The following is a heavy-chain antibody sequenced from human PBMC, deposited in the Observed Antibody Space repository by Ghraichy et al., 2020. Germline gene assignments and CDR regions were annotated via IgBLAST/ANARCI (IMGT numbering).Heavy chain of an antibody. CDR2: INSGGSYI. D-gene: IGHD6-19*01. Sequence: GESLRLSCAASGFTFSSHCMHWVRQAPGKGLEWVSPINSGGSYIYYADSVKGRFTISRDNAKNSLYLQMNSLRAEDTAVYYCARESWAVAGTDFGHWGQGTLVTVSS. CDR1: GFTFSSHC. J-gene: IGHJ4*02. CDR3: ARESWAVAGTDFGH. V-gene: IGHV3-21*01.